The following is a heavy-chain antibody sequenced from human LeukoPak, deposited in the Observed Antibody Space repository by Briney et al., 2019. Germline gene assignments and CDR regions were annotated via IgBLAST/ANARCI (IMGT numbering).Heavy chain of an antibody. J-gene: IGHJ6*02. Sequence: KASETLSLTCTVSGGSISSSSYYWGWIRQPPGKGLEWIGSIYYSGSTYYNPSLKSRVTISVDTSKNQFSLKLSSVTAADTAVYYCARTRGYSYPYYYYGMDVWGQGTTVTVSS. V-gene: IGHV4-39*07. CDR1: GGSISSSSYY. D-gene: IGHD5-18*01. CDR3: ARTRGYSYPYYYYGMDV. CDR2: IYYSGST.